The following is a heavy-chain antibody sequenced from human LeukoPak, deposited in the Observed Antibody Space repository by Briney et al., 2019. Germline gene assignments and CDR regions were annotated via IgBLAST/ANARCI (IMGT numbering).Heavy chain of an antibody. D-gene: IGHD3-22*01. CDR3: ARNGDYDSSGYDAFDI. V-gene: IGHV1-2*02. J-gene: IGHJ3*02. CDR2: INHNSGGT. CDR1: GYTVTGYY. Sequence: ASVKVSCKASGYTVTGYYMHWVRQAPGQGLEWMGWINHNSGGTNYAQKLQGRVTMTRDTSISTAYMELSRLRSDDTAVYYCARNGDYDSSGYDAFDIWGQGTMVTVSS.